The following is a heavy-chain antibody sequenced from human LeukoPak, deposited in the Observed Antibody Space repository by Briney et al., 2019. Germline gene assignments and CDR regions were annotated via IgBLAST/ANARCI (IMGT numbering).Heavy chain of an antibody. CDR3: ARDQGVVPAAMRGMDV. CDR1: GFTFSSYA. Sequence: GGSLRLSCSASGFTFSSYAMHWVRQAPGKGLEYVSAISSNGGSTYYADSVKGRFTISRDNSKNTLYLQMSSLRAEDTAVYYCARDQGVVPAAMRGMDVWGQGTTVTVSS. V-gene: IGHV3-64D*06. J-gene: IGHJ6*02. D-gene: IGHD2-2*01. CDR2: ISSNGGST.